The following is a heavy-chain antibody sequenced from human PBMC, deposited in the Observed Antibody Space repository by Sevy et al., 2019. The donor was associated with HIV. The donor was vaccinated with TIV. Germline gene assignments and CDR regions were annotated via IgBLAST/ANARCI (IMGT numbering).Heavy chain of an antibody. Sequence: SETLSLTCTVSGGSISSGDYNWSWIRQPPGKGLEWIGYIYYSGSTYYNPSLESRLTISIDTSKNQFSLKLTSVTAADTAVCYCARDLWFGGFDSWGQGTLVTVSS. V-gene: IGHV4-30-4*01. CDR2: IYYSGST. CDR1: GGSISSGDYN. CDR3: ARDLWFGGFDS. D-gene: IGHD3-10*01. J-gene: IGHJ4*02.